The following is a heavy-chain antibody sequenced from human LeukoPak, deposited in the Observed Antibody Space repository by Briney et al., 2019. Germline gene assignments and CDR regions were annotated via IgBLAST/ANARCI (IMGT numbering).Heavy chain of an antibody. Sequence: SETLSLTCTVSGGSISSYYWSWIRQPPGKGLEWIGYIYYSGSTNYNPSLKSRVTISVDTSKNQFSLKLSSVTAADTAVYYCARVTDYYGTNWFDPWGQGTLVTVSS. V-gene: IGHV4-59*08. CDR2: IYYSGST. D-gene: IGHD3-10*01. CDR1: GGSISSYY. J-gene: IGHJ5*02. CDR3: ARVTDYYGTNWFDP.